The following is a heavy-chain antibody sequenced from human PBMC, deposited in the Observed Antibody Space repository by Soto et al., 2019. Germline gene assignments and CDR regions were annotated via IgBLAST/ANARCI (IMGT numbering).Heavy chain of an antibody. J-gene: IGHJ4*02. CDR3: ARAYYDFWSGYPLDE. D-gene: IGHD3-3*01. V-gene: IGHV4-30-4*01. CDR2: IYYSGST. Sequence: SETLSLTCTVSGGSISSGDYYWSWIRQPPGKGLEWIGYIYYSGSTYYNPSLKSRVTISVDTSKNQFSLKLSSVTAADTAVYYCARAYYDFWSGYPLDECGQGRLVTVCS. CDR1: GGSISSGDYY.